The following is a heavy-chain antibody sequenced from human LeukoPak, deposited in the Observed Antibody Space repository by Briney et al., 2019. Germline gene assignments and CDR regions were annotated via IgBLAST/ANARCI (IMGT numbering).Heavy chain of an antibody. CDR1: GYTFTSYY. J-gene: IGHJ6*03. CDR3: ARARTLRIAAAGYYMDV. Sequence: ASVKVSCKASGYTFTSYYMHWVRQAPGQGLEWMGIINPSGGSTSYAQKFQGRVTMTRDMSTSTVYMELSSLRSEDMAVYYCARARTLRIAAAGYYMDVWGKGTTVTVSS. V-gene: IGHV1-46*01. CDR2: INPSGGST. D-gene: IGHD6-13*01.